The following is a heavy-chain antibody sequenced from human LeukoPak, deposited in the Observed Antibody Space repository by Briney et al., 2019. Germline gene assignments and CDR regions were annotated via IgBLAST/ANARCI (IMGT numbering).Heavy chain of an antibody. CDR1: GFTFTSYD. CDR3: VRDGEGVAISVNYWFDP. V-gene: IGHV1-8*01. CDR2: MNPNNGNT. Sequence: GASVKVSCKASGFTFTSYDINWVRQASGQGLEWMGWMNPNNGNTGYAQKFQGRVTMTRDTSISTAYMELRGLRSEGTAVYYCVRDGEGVAISVNYWFDPWGQGTLVIVSS. J-gene: IGHJ5*02. D-gene: IGHD3-10*01.